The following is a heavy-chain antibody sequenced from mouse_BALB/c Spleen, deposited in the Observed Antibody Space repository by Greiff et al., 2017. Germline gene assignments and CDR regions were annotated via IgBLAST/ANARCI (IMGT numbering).Heavy chain of an antibody. CDR2: ISSGSSTI. D-gene: IGHD2-2*01. CDR1: GFTFSSFG. Sequence: EVKLEESGGGLVQPGGSRKLSCAASGFTFSSFGMHWVRQAPEKGLEWVAYISSGSSTIYYADTVKGRFTISRDNPKNTLFLQMTSLRSEDTAMYYCARWDGYGAYWGQGTLVTVSA. V-gene: IGHV5-17*02. CDR3: ARWDGYGAY. J-gene: IGHJ3*01.